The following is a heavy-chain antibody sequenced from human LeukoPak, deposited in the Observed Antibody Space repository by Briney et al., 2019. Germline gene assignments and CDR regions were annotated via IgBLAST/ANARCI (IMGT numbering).Heavy chain of an antibody. CDR1: GFPFSSYA. CDR3: ARGQVESYYDSSGYFGHDAFDI. CDR2: ISGDGATT. D-gene: IGHD3-22*01. J-gene: IGHJ3*02. V-gene: IGHV3-23*01. Sequence: GGSLRLSCAASGFPFSSYAMTWVRQAPGKGLEWVSSISGDGATTYHADSVKGRFTISRDNAKNSYLQMNSLRAEDTAIYYCARGQVESYYDSSGYFGHDAFDIWGQGTMVTVSS.